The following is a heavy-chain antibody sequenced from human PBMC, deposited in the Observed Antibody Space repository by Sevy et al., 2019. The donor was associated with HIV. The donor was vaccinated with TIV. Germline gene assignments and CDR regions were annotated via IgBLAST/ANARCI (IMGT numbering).Heavy chain of an antibody. D-gene: IGHD6-13*01. CDR1: GYTFTGYY. J-gene: IGHJ6*02. V-gene: IGHV1-2*02. Sequence: ASVKVSCKASGYTFTGYYMHWVRQAPGQGLEWMGWINPNSGGTNYAQKFQGRVTMTRETSISTAYMELSRLRTDDTAVYYCARELSSSWSYYYYGMDVWGQGTTVTVSS. CDR3: ARELSSSWSYYYYGMDV. CDR2: INPNSGGT.